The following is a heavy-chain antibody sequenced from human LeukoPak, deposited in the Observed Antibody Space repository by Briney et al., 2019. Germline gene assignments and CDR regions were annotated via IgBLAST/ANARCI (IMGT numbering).Heavy chain of an antibody. J-gene: IGHJ4*02. CDR2: ISSSGSTI. V-gene: IGHV3-48*03. CDR1: GFTFSSYE. D-gene: IGHD3-10*01. CDR3: ASRNHGVTMVRGEFNY. Sequence: GGSLRLSCAASGFTFSSYEMNWVRQAPGKGLEWVSYISSSGSTIYYADSVKGRFTISRDNAKNSLYLQMNSLTAEDTAVYYCASRNHGVTMVRGEFNYWGQGTLVTVSS.